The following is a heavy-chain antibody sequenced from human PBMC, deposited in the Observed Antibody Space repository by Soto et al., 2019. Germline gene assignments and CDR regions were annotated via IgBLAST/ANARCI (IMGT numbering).Heavy chain of an antibody. CDR1: GFTFSSYE. J-gene: IGHJ4*02. Sequence: SLRLSCAASGFTFSSYEMNWVRQAPGKGLEWVSYISTSGKTIHYADSVKGRFTISRDNAKNSLYLQMNSVRAEDTAVYYCARDIDYYDSSGYQDYWGQGTLVTVSS. CDR3: ARDIDYYDSSGYQDY. V-gene: IGHV3-48*03. D-gene: IGHD3-22*01. CDR2: ISTSGKTI.